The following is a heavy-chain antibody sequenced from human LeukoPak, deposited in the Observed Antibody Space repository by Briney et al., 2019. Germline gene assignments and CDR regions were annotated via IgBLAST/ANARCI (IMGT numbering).Heavy chain of an antibody. Sequence: ASVKVSCKASGYTFTGYYMHWVRQAPGQGLEWMGWINPNSGGTNSAQKFQGRVTMTRDTSISTAYMELSRLRSDDTAVYYCAGGSLVTTKYYYYYMDVWGKGTTVTVSS. CDR1: GYTFTGYY. V-gene: IGHV1-2*02. D-gene: IGHD4-17*01. J-gene: IGHJ6*03. CDR3: AGGSLVTTKYYYYYMDV. CDR2: INPNSGGT.